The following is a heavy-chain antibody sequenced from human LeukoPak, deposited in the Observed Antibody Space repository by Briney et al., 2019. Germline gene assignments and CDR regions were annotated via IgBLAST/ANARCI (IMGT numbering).Heavy chain of an antibody. CDR2: ISSSGRYI. Sequence: GGSLRLSCAASGFAFSTCTMNWVRQAPGKGLEWVSSISSSGRYIYYAESMKGRFTISRDNANNSLYLQMSSLRAEDTAVYYCARVYYGSGSPRHFDYWGQGTLVTVSS. CDR1: GFAFSTCT. V-gene: IGHV3-21*03. D-gene: IGHD3-10*01. CDR3: ARVYYGSGSPRHFDY. J-gene: IGHJ4*02.